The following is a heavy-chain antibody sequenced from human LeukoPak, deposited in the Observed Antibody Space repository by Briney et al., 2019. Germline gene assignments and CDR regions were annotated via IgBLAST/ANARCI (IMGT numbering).Heavy chain of an antibody. CDR3: ARGGYYYDSSGYYLDAFDI. D-gene: IGHD3-22*01. Sequence: SDTLSLTCTVSGRSISSYYWSWIRQPRGKGLEWCGYIYYSGSPNYNPSLRSRVSISVDTSKNQFSLKVSSVTAVDTAVYYCARGGYYYDSSGYYLDAFDIWGQGTMVTVSS. J-gene: IGHJ3*02. V-gene: IGHV4-59*07. CDR1: GRSISSYY. CDR2: IYYSGSP.